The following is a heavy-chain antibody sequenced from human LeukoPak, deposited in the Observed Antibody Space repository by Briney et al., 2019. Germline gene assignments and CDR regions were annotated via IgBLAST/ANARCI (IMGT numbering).Heavy chain of an antibody. CDR1: GFTFSSYS. CDR3: ARGRSGSSPAFDI. V-gene: IGHV3-21*01. CDR2: ISSSSSYI. J-gene: IGHJ3*02. D-gene: IGHD1-26*01. Sequence: GGSLRLSCAASGFTFSSYSMNWVRQAPGKGLEWVSSISSSSSYIYYADSVKGRFTISRDNAKNSLYLQMNSLRAEDTAVYYCARGRSGSSPAFDIWGQGTMVTVSS.